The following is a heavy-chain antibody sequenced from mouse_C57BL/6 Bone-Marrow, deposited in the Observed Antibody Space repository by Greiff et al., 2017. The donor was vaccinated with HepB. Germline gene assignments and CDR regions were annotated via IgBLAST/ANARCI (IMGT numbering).Heavy chain of an antibody. D-gene: IGHD1-1*01. CDR3: AKNFITTVVGGAMDY. CDR1: GFSLTSYG. J-gene: IGHJ4*01. Sequence: QVHVKQSGPGLVQPSQRLSITCTVSGFSLTSYGVHWVRQSPGKGLEWLGVIWRGGSTDYNAAFMSRLSITKDNSKSQVFFKMNSLQADDTAIYYCAKNFITTVVGGAMDYWGQGTSVTVSS. V-gene: IGHV2-5*01. CDR2: IWRGGST.